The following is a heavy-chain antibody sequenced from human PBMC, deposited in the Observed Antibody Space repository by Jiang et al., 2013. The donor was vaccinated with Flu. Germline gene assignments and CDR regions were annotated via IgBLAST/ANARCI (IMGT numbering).Heavy chain of an antibody. CDR3: ARTYYYDSYSPFGD. J-gene: IGHJ4*02. Sequence: GSGLVKPSETLSLTCTVSGDSISGYDHYWGWIRQPPGKGLEWIAIINYSAKTYYNPSLKSRALISVDTSKNQYSLRLSSVTAADTAVYYCARTYYYDSYSPFGDWGQGTLVTVSS. CDR2: INYSAKT. V-gene: IGHV4-39*01. D-gene: IGHD3-22*01. CDR1: GDSISGYDHY.